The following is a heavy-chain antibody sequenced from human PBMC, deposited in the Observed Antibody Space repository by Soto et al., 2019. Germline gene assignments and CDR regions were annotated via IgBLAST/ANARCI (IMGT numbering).Heavy chain of an antibody. CDR2: IYYSGST. CDR3: ARTIFVVQNYYFDY. CDR1: GGSISSYY. J-gene: IGHJ4*02. V-gene: IGHV4-59*01. D-gene: IGHD3-3*01. Sequence: SETLSLTCTVSGGSISSYYWSWIRQPPGKGLKWIGYIYYSGSTNYNPSLKSRVTISVYTSKSQFSLKLSSVTAADTAVYYCARTIFVVQNYYFDYWGQGTLVTVSS.